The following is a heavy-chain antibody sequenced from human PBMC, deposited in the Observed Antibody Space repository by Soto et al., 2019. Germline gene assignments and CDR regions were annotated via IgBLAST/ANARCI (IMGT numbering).Heavy chain of an antibody. CDR3: ARGVDIVATGPDDS. CDR1: GYTFTSYY. Sequence: QVQLVQSGAEVKKPGASVKVSCKASGYTFTSYYMHWVRQAPGQGLEWMGIINPSGGSTSYAQKFQGRVTXXRXTXXSTVYMELSSLRSEDTAVYYCARGVDIVATGPDDSWGQGTLVTVSS. J-gene: IGHJ4*02. CDR2: INPSGGST. V-gene: IGHV1-46*03. D-gene: IGHD5-12*01.